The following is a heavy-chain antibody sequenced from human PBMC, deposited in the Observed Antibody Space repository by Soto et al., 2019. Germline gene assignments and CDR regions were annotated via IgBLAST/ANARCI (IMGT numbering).Heavy chain of an antibody. CDR2: IYYSVNT. J-gene: IGHJ6*02. CDR3: AREGVDYIDSSGYWMRYGLDV. D-gene: IGHD3-22*01. Sequence: QVKLQESGPGLVKPSQTLSLTCTVSGGSINSGGYYWSWIRQHPGKGLEWVGYIYYSVNTYYNPSLKSRVTISVDTSKNQFSLKLSSVTAADTAVYYCAREGVDYIDSSGYWMRYGLDVWGQGTTVTVSS. V-gene: IGHV4-31*03. CDR1: GGSINSGGYY.